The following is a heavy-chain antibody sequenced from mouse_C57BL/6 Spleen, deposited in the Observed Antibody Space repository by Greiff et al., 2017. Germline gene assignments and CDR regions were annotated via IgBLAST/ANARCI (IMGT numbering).Heavy chain of an antibody. D-gene: IGHD2-3*01. CDR2: IDPETGGT. J-gene: IGHJ3*01. CDR1: GYTFTDYE. Sequence: VQLVESGAELVRPGASVTLSCKASGYTFTDYEMHWVKQTPVHGLEWIGAIDPETGGTAYNQKFKGKAILTADKSSSTAYMELRSLTSEDSAVYYCTRGDGYLAYWGQGTLVTVSA. CDR3: TRGDGYLAY. V-gene: IGHV1-15*01.